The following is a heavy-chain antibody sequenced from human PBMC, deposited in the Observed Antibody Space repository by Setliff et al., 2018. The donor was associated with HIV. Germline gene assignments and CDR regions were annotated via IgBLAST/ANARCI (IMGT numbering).Heavy chain of an antibody. CDR1: VCSFSSYG. D-gene: IGHD2-8*01. CDR3: ARTPYCTNGLCYRYFFDY. Sequence: SVQVSCKASVCSFSSYGISWVRQAPGQGLEWMGGIIPILGLTNYAQKFQGRVTITADKSTSTAYMELSSLRSEDTAVYYCARTPYCTNGLCYRYFFDYWGQGTLVTVSS. V-gene: IGHV1-69*10. J-gene: IGHJ4*02. CDR2: IIPILGLT.